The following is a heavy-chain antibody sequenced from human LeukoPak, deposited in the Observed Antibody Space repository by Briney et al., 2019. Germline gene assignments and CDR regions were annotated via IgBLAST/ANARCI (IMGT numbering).Heavy chain of an antibody. J-gene: IGHJ5*02. CDR2: INSDGSST. D-gene: IGHD3-22*01. Sequence: GGSLRLSCAASGFTFSSYAMSWVRQAPGKGLEWVSRINSDGSSTRYADSVKGRFTISRDNAKNTLYLQMNSLRPEGTAVYYCARPYYDSSGYYRSWGQGTLVTVSS. CDR3: ARPYYDSSGYYRS. V-gene: IGHV3-74*01. CDR1: GFTFSSYA.